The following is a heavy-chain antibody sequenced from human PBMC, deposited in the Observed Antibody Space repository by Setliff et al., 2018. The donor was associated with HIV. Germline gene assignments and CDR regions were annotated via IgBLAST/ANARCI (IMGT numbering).Heavy chain of an antibody. Sequence: ASETLSLTCTVSGGSISSYYWSWTRQPPGKGLEWIGYIYYSGSTNYNPSLKSRVTISVDTSKNQFSLKLSSVIAADTAVYYCARIFGDQGYYYGMDVWGQGTTVTVS. CDR1: GGSISSYY. V-gene: IGHV4-59*01. J-gene: IGHJ6*02. CDR3: ARIFGDQGYYYGMDV. CDR2: IYYSGST. D-gene: IGHD3-3*01.